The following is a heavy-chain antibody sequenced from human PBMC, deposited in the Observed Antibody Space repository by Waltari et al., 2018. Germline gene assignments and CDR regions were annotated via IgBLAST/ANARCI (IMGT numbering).Heavy chain of an antibody. CDR1: GGSISSSSYY. V-gene: IGHV4-39*01. CDR3: ARHSREMATTKFDY. CDR2: IYYSGST. D-gene: IGHD5-12*01. J-gene: IGHJ4*02. Sequence: QLQLQESGPGLVKPSETLSLTCTVSGGSISSSSYYWGWIRQPPGKGLEWIGSIYYSGSTYDNPSLKSRVTISVDTSKNQFSLKLSSVTAADTAVYYCARHSREMATTKFDYWGQGTLVTVSS.